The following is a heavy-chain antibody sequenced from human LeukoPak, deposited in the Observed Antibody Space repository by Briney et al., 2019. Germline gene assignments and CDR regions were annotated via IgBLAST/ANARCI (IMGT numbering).Heavy chain of an antibody. CDR3: ARNTITGYYYGMDV. CDR2: ISGSGGST. V-gene: IGHV3-23*01. CDR1: GFTFSSYA. D-gene: IGHD3-10*01. Sequence: PGGSLRLSCAASGFTFSSYAMSWVRQAPGKGLEWVSAISGSGGSTYYADSVKGRFTISRDNAKNSLYLQMNSLRAEDTAVFYCARNTITGYYYGMDVWGQGTTVTVSS. J-gene: IGHJ6*02.